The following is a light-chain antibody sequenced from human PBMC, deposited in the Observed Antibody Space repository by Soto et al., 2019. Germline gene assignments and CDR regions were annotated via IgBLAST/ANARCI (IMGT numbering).Light chain of an antibody. CDR2: EAT. V-gene: IGLV2-14*01. J-gene: IGLJ2*01. Sequence: QSALTQPASVSGSPGQSITISCTGTSSDVGGYKYVSWYQHHPGKAPELIIYEATNRPSGVSNRFSGSKSGNTASLTISGLQPEAEAHYYCTSYTSSHTRVFGGGTKLTVL. CDR1: SSDVGGYKY. CDR3: TSYTSSHTRV.